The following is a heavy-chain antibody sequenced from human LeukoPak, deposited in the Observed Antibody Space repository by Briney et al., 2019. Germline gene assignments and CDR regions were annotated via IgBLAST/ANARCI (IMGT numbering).Heavy chain of an antibody. CDR3: ARGGVDHYGSGTYYLMYYFDH. V-gene: IGHV3-23*01. Sequence: PGGSLRLSCAASGFTFSSYAMSWVRQAPGKGLEWVSAISGSGGNTYFADSVKGRFTVSRDDPHNTLYLQMNSVRAEDTAVYFCARGGVDHYGSGTYYLMYYFDHWGQGALVTVSS. CDR2: ISGSGGNT. CDR1: GFTFSSYA. D-gene: IGHD3-10*01. J-gene: IGHJ4*02.